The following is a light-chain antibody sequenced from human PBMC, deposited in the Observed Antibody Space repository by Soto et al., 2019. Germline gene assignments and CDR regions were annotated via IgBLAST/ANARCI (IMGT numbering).Light chain of an antibody. J-gene: IGKJ1*01. CDR3: MQAIHWPWT. CDR2: MVS. V-gene: IGKV2-30*02. CDR1: RSLVHTNGNTY. Sequence: DVVMTQSPLSLPVIFGQPASISCRSSRSLVHTNGNTYLNWFQQRPGQSPRRLIYMVSNRDSGVPDRFSVRGSGTDFTLKISLVEAYDVGVYFCMQAIHWPWTFGQGTKVDVK.